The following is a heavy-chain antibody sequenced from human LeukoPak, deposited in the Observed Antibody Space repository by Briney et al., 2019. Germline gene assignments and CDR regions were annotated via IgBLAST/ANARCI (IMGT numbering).Heavy chain of an antibody. CDR1: GGTFSSYA. Sequence: SVKVSCKASGGTFSSYAISWVRQAPGQGLEWMGGIIPIFGTANYAQKFQGRVTITTDESTSTAYMELSSLRSEDTAVYYCARESGYSGYGYYYYYYHMDVWGKGTTVTVSS. CDR3: ARESGYSGYGYYYYYYHMDV. J-gene: IGHJ6*03. V-gene: IGHV1-69*05. CDR2: IIPIFGTA. D-gene: IGHD5-12*01.